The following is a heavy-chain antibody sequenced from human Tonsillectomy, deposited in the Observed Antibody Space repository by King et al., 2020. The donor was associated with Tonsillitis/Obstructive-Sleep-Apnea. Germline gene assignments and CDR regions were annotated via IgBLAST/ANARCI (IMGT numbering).Heavy chain of an antibody. CDR2: IYTSGST. CDR3: ARGECGGECYLDY. J-gene: IGHJ4*02. CDR1: GGSISRYY. V-gene: IGHV4-4*07. D-gene: IGHD2-21*01. Sequence: HVQLQESGPGLVKPSETLSLTCTVSGGSISRYYLYWPRQPAGKGLEYIGRIYTSGSTNYNPSLKGRVTMSVDTSKNQFSLKVTSVTAADTAVYYCARGECGGECYLDYWGQGIPVTVSS.